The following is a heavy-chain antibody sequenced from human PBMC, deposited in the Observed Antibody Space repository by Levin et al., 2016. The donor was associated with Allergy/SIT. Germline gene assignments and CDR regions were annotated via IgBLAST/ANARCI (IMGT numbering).Heavy chain of an antibody. J-gene: IGHJ4*02. CDR2: IKTRVEGGAT. D-gene: IGHD5-12*01. CDR3: TADLPGLYSGYEVGDY. V-gene: IGHV3-15*01. Sequence: VRQAPGKGLEWLGHIKTRVEGGATNYAAPVKGRFTISRDDSKNTVYLQMNNLKIDDTAVYYCTADLPGLYSGYEVGDYWGQGTLVTVSS.